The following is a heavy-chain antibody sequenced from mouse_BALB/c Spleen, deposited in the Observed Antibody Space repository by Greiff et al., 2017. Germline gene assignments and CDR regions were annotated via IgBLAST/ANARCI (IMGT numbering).Heavy chain of an antibody. CDR1: GYAFSSSW. Sequence: QVQLPQSGAELVRPGSSVKISCKASGYAFSSSWMTWVKQRPGQGLEWIGQIYPGDGDTNYNGKFKCKATLTANKSSSAAYMQLSSLTSESSAFYYCAGRASVGCAMDDWGGGTSVTVSA. D-gene: IGHD3-3*01. CDR3: AGRASVGCAMDD. CDR2: IYPGDGDT. J-gene: IGHJ4*01. V-gene: IGHV1-80*01.